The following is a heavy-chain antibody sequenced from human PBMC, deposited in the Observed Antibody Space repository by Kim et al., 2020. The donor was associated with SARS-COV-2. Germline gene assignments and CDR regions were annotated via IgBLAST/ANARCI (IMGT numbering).Heavy chain of an antibody. J-gene: IGHJ4*02. V-gene: IGHV4-61*01. CDR2: IYYSGST. D-gene: IGHD3-22*01. CDR1: GGSVSSGSYY. CDR3: ARVNYYDSSGISYYFDY. Sequence: SETLSLTCTVSGGSVSSGSYYWSWIRQPPGKGLEWIGYIYYSGSTNYNPSLKSRVTISVDTSKNQFSLKLSSVTAADTAVYYCARVNYYDSSGISYYFDYWGQGTLVTVSS.